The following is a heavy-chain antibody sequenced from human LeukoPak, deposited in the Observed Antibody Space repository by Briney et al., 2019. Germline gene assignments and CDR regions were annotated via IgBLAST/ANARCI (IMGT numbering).Heavy chain of an antibody. CDR2: IYYSGST. CDR3: ASLRDILTGPKGYFDL. J-gene: IGHJ2*01. D-gene: IGHD3-9*01. CDR1: GGSISSYN. V-gene: IGHV4-59*01. Sequence: SETLSLTCTVSGGSISSYNWSWIRQPPGKGLEWVWHIYYSGSTNYNPTLKSRVTISVDTSKNQFSLKLSSVTAADTAVYYCASLRDILTGPKGYFDLWGRGTLVTVSS.